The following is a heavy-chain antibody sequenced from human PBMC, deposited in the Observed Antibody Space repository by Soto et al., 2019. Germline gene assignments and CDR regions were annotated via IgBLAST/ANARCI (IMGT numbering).Heavy chain of an antibody. CDR1: GINFRSYS. D-gene: IGHD3-3*01. V-gene: IGHV3-23*01. J-gene: IGHJ4*02. CDR2: ISGAGGST. Sequence: EVQLWESGGRLVQPWGSLRLSCVASGINFRSYSMSWVRQAPGKGLEWVSGISGAGGSTYYADSVKGRFTISRDNSRNTLYLQMDGLRADDTAVYYCAKGLGDTWGDGYFFDYWGQGTLVIVSS. CDR3: AKGLGDTWGDGYFFDY.